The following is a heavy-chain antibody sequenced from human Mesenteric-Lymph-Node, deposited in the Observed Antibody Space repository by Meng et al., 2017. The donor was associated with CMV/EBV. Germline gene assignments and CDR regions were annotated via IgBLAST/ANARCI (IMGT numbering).Heavy chain of an antibody. Sequence: CPVSGGSISGRYWWTWVRQPPETGLEWIGEISYGGATKYNPSLRSRPTISMDKSNNQFSLILTSVTAADAAIYYCARERVREEGLFDSWGQGTLVTVSS. CDR3: ARERVREEGLFDS. D-gene: IGHD4/OR15-4a*01. CDR2: ISYGGAT. J-gene: IGHJ4*02. CDR1: GGSISGRYW. V-gene: IGHV4-4*02.